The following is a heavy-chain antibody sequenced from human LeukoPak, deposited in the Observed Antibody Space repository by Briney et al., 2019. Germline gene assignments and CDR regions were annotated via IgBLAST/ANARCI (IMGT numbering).Heavy chain of an antibody. CDR3: AATIKRDYGDTNLHY. CDR1: GGSVSGYY. V-gene: IGHV4-59*02. Sequence: SETLSLTCTVSGGSVSGYYWSWIRQPPGKGLEWIGYMYDRGNINYNPSLKSRVTISQDIYKNQLSLKLRSVTAADRAVYYCAATIKRDYGDTNLHYWGQGILVTVSS. CDR2: MYDRGNI. D-gene: IGHD4-17*01. J-gene: IGHJ4*02.